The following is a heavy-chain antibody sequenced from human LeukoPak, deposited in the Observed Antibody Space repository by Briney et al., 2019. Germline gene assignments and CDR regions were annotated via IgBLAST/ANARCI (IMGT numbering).Heavy chain of an antibody. CDR3: AKDQSRGDGYNIWGFDY. D-gene: IGHD5-24*01. V-gene: IGHV3-30*18. CDR1: GFTFSSYG. Sequence: PGGSLRLSCAASGFTFSSYGMHWVRQAPGKGLEWVAVISYDGSNKYYADSVKGRFTISRDNSKNTLYLQMNSLRAEDTAVYYCAKDQSRGDGYNIWGFDYWGQGTLVTVSS. J-gene: IGHJ4*02. CDR2: ISYDGSNK.